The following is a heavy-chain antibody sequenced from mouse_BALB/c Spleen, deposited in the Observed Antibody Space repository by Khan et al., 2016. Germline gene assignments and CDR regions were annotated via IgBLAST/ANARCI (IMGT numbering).Heavy chain of an antibody. Sequence: QLEESGGGLVQPGGSMKLSCAASGFTFSDAWMDWVRQSPEKGLEWVAEIRSKSNNHATYYAESVKGRFTISRDDSRSSVYLQMNSISAEASGIYFCISVYFDYWGQGTTLTVSS. CDR2: IRSKSNNHAT. J-gene: IGHJ2*01. CDR1: GFTFSDAW. CDR3: ISVYFDY. V-gene: IGHV6-6*01.